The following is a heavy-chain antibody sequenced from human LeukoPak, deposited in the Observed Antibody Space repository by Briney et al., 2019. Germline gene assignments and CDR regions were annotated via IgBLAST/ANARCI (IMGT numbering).Heavy chain of an antibody. Sequence: GGSLTLSCAVSGLTFSSYSMKWVSQPPGEGRVGGLYISSSSSNIYYAPSVKGRFTISRDQAKNYLYLQMNTLSAEDPDVYYFARDSQCELLTPYYFDYWGQGTLVTVS. J-gene: IGHJ4*02. V-gene: IGHV3-48*01. CDR2: ISSSSSNI. CDR1: GLTFSSYS. CDR3: ARDSQCELLTPYYFDY. D-gene: IGHD1-26*01.